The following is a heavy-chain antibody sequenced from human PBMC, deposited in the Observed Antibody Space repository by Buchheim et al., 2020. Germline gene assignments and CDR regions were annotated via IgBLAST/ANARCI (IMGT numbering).Heavy chain of an antibody. D-gene: IGHD3-10*01. CDR3: AKDLVRYGLYYYYGMDV. J-gene: IGHJ6*02. CDR2: ISWDGGST. V-gene: IGHV3-43D*04. CDR1: GFTFDDYA. Sequence: EVQLVESGGVVVQPGGSLRLSCAASGFTFDDYAMHWVRQAPGKGLEWVSLISWDGGSTYYADSVKGRFTISRYNSKTSLYLQMNSLRAEDTALYYCAKDLVRYGLYYYYGMDVWGQGTT.